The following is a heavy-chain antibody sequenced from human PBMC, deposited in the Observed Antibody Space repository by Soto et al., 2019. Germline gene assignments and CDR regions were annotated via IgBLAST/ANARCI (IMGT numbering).Heavy chain of an antibody. V-gene: IGHV3-30-3*01. CDR2: VSYDGSSK. CDR1: GFTFINYS. CDR3: VRGLGSSARGFDY. Sequence: GGSLRLSCTASGFTFINYSLHWVRQAPGKGLEWVAIVSYDGSSKYYADSVKGRFTISRDNSKNTLYLQMNSLRNEDTAVYYCVRGLGSSARGFDYWGQGTLVTVSS. J-gene: IGHJ4*02. D-gene: IGHD6-6*01.